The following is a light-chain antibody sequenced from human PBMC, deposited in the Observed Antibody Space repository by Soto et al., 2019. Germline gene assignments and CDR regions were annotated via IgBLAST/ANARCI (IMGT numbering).Light chain of an antibody. Sequence: DIVMTQSPLSLPVTPGEPAFISCRSSQSVMTGCGHVYLDLNIQKRGKSPQLLIFLASNRASGFPDTFSGSVSVADFTLKISTVETEDLRVYYYMQPLQSPYTFGQGTKLDIK. CDR1: QSVMTGCGHVY. J-gene: IGKJ2*01. V-gene: IGKV2-28*01. CDR3: MQPLQSPYT. CDR2: LAS.